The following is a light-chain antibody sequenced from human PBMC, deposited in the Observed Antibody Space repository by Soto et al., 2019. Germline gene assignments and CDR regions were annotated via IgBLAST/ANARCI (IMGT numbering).Light chain of an antibody. Sequence: QSVLTQPPSVSGAPGQRVTISCTGSSSNIGAGYDVHWYQQLPGTAPKLLIYGNINRPSGVPDRFSGSKSGTSASLAVTGLQAKDEADFYCQSYDSSLGTYVFGTGTKLTVL. V-gene: IGLV1-40*01. CDR3: QSYDSSLGTYV. CDR2: GNI. CDR1: SSNIGAGYD. J-gene: IGLJ1*01.